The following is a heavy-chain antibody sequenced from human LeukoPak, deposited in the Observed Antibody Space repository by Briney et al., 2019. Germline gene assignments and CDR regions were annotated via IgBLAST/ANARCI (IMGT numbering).Heavy chain of an antibody. D-gene: IGHD3-10*01. CDR2: INYSGNT. CDR1: GGSITSYY. CDR3: ARDSYNGESDI. V-gene: IGHV4-59*12. Sequence: SETLSLTCTVSGGSITSYYWTWIRQPPGKGLEWIGYINYSGNTHYNPSLKSRVSISVDTSKNQFSLKLSSVTAADTAVYYCARDSYNGESDIWGQGTMVTVSS. J-gene: IGHJ3*02.